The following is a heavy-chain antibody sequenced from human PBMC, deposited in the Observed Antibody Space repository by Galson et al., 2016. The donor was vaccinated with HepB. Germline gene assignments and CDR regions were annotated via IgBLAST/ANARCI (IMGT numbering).Heavy chain of an antibody. CDR2: TRNKANSYTT. V-gene: IGHV3-72*01. D-gene: IGHD1-26*01. CDR1: GFTFSDRY. CDR3: VGASTSGSYYFDY. Sequence: SLRLSCAASGFTFSDRYMDWVRQTPGKGLEWVGRTRNKANSYTTEYAASVKGRFSVSRDAEKNSLYLQMNNLKPEDTAVYYCVGASTSGSYYFDYWGQGTLVTVSS. J-gene: IGHJ4*02.